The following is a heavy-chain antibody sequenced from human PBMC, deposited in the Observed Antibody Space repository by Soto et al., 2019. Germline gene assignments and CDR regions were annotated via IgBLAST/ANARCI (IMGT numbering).Heavy chain of an antibody. D-gene: IGHD6-6*01. CDR2: IYYSGST. Sequence: PSETLSLTCTVFGGSISSGGYYWSWIRQHPXKGLEWIGYIYYSGSTYYNPSLKSRVTISVDTSKNQFSLKLSSVTAADTAVYYCARSIAARRHLPYGMDVWGQGTTVTVSS. CDR1: GGSISSGGYY. CDR3: ARSIAARRHLPYGMDV. J-gene: IGHJ6*02. V-gene: IGHV4-31*03.